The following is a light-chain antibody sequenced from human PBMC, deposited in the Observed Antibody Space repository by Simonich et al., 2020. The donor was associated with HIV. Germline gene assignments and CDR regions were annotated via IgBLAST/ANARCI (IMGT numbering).Light chain of an antibody. CDR2: DAS. V-gene: IGKV3D-20*01. CDR3: QQYGSSPFT. J-gene: IGKJ3*01. Sequence: EIVLTQSPGTLSLSPGERATLSCRASQSVSSSYLAWYQQKPGLAPRLLFYDASSRATGIPDRFSGSGSGTDFTLTISRLEPEDFAVYYCQQYGSSPFTFGPGTKVDIK. CDR1: QSVSSSY.